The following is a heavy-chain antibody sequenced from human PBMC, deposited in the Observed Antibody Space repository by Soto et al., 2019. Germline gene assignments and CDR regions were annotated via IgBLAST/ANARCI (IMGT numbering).Heavy chain of an antibody. CDR2: INSDGSST. V-gene: IGHV3-74*01. D-gene: IGHD1-7*01. CDR1: GFTFSSYW. CDR3: AKNYFFDN. Sequence: GGSLRLSCAASGFTFSSYWMHWVRQAPGKGLVWVSRINSDGSSTSYADSVKGRFTISRDNSRNTLYLQMNSPRAEDTAFYYCAKNYFFDNWGQGPLVTVSS. J-gene: IGHJ4*02.